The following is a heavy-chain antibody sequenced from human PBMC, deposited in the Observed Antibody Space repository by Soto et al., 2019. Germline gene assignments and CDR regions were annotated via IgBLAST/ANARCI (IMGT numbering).Heavy chain of an antibody. CDR1: GDAFTTYG. CDR2: ISAHNGNT. Sequence: QVHLVQSGAEVKKPGSSVKVSCKGSGDAFTTYGITWVRQAPGQGLEWMGWISAHNGNTNYAQKLQGRVTVTRDTSTSTAYRELRSLRSDDTAVYYCARGRYGDYWGQGALVTVSS. V-gene: IGHV1-18*01. CDR3: ARGRYGDY. D-gene: IGHD1-1*01. J-gene: IGHJ4*02.